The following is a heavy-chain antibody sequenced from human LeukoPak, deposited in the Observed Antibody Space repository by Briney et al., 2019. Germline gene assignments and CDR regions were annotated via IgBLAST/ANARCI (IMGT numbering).Heavy chain of an antibody. CDR2: IRYDGSNK. D-gene: IGHD5-18*01. V-gene: IGHV3-33*08. J-gene: IGHJ6*02. CDR3: AREDGTAMASFYYYYYGMDV. CDR1: EFTFSSYS. Sequence: PGGSLRLSCAASEFTFSSYSMNWVRQAPGRGLEWVAVIRYDGSNKYYADSVKGRFTISRDNSKNTLYLQMNSLRAEDTAVYYCAREDGTAMASFYYYYYGMDVWGQGTTVTVSS.